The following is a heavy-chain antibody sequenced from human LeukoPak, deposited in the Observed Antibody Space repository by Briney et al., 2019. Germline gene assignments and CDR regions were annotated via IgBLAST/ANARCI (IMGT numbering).Heavy chain of an antibody. CDR1: GFTFSKYW. CDR2: INEDGSQK. D-gene: IGHD3-9*01. J-gene: IGHJ4*02. V-gene: IGHV3-7*01. CDR3: ARDFDYYTDY. Sequence: GGSLRLSCAASGFTFSKYWMRWVRQAPGKGLESVANINEDGSQKFYGDSIRGPFTVSRDNAKNSLYLQMNSLRAEDTAVYYCARDFDYYTDYWGQGTLVTVSS.